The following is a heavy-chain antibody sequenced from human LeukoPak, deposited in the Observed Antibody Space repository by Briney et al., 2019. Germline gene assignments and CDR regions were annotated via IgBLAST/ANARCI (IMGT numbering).Heavy chain of an antibody. V-gene: IGHV3-64D*06. CDR2: ISIDGVTT. D-gene: IGHD3-22*01. J-gene: IGHJ4*02. Sequence: GGSLRLSCAVSGFTFSHYAMSWVRQAPGKGLEYISAISIDGVTTYYADSVKDRFTISRDNSKNTLFLQMSSLRAEDTAVYYCQKASESYYYERWGQGALVTVSS. CDR3: QKASESYYYER. CDR1: GFTFSHYA.